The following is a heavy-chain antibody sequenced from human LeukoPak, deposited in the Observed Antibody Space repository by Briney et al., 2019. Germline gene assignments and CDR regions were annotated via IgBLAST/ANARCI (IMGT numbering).Heavy chain of an antibody. Sequence: SETLSLTCTVSGGSISSGIYYWNWIRQPAGKGLEWIGRIYTSGSTNYNPSLKSRVTISVDTSKNQFSLKLTSVTAADTAVYYCARGGGISHYYYYMDVWGKGTTVTISS. CDR1: GGSISSGIYY. D-gene: IGHD6-13*01. V-gene: IGHV4-61*02. CDR2: IYTSGST. J-gene: IGHJ6*03. CDR3: ARGGGISHYYYYMDV.